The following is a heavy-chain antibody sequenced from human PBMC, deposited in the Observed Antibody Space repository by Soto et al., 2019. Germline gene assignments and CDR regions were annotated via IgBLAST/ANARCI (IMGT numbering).Heavy chain of an antibody. D-gene: IGHD2-2*01. CDR1: GGSISSYY. J-gene: IGHJ4*02. Sequence: SETLSLTCTVSGGSISSYYWSWIRQPPGKGLEWIGSVYYSGTTCYNPSLKSRVTISGDTSKNQFSLKLSSVTAADTAVFYCARLIHCKTTSCYFDYWGQGTLVTVSS. CDR2: VYYSGTT. V-gene: IGHV4-59*05. CDR3: ARLIHCKTTSCYFDY.